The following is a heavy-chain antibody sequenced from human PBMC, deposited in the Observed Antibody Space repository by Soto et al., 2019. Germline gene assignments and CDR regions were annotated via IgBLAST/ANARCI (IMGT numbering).Heavy chain of an antibody. J-gene: IGHJ6*03. D-gene: IGHD6-13*01. CDR2: ISAYNGNT. CDR1: GHTFTSYG. CDR3: AGSLNQMIAAAVPYYYYYYMDV. V-gene: IGHV1-18*01. Sequence: SSVKVSCKASGHTFTSYGISWVRQAPGQGLEWMGWISAYNGNTNYAQKLQGRVTMTTDTSTSTAYMELRSLRSDDTAVYYCAGSLNQMIAAAVPYYYYYYMDVWGKGTTVTVSS.